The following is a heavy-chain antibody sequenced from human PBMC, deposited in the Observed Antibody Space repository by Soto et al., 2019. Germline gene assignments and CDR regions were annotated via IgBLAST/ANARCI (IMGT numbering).Heavy chain of an antibody. V-gene: IGHV4-4*02. J-gene: IGHJ4*02. Sequence: PSETLSLTCAVSGGSLSSSTWWSWVRQPPGKALEWLGEIYYSGSTKYNPSLNSRVSISADQSKNDFSLRLNSVTAADTAVYYCVHHGGDPYYHDFWGQGMLVTVSS. D-gene: IGHD4-17*01. CDR3: VHHGGDPYYHDF. CDR2: IYYSGST. CDR1: GGSLSSSTW.